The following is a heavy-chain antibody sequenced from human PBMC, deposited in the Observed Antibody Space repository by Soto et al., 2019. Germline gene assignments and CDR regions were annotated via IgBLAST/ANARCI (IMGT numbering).Heavy chain of an antibody. Sequence: EVQLLESGGGLVKPGGSLRLSCAASGFAFGRYALSWVRQAPGKGLEWVSAMGGSVDSKSYADSVKGRFTISRDDPKNTLFLAMNSLRLEDTAIYFCARDQVSGWYDNWGQGTLVTVSS. V-gene: IGHV3-23*01. CDR3: ARDQVSGWYDN. CDR1: GFAFGRYA. D-gene: IGHD6-19*01. J-gene: IGHJ5*02. CDR2: MGGSVDSK.